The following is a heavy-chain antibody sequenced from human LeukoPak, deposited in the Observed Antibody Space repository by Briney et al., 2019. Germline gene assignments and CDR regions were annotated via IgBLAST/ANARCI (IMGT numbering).Heavy chain of an antibody. Sequence: PSETLSLTCAVYGGSFSGYYWSWIRQPPGKGLEWIGSIYYSGSTYYNPSLKSRVTISVDTSKNQFSLKLSSVTAADTAVYYCARHIVTGQWLVPCGYWGQGTLVTVSS. CDR1: GGSFSGYY. J-gene: IGHJ4*02. D-gene: IGHD6-19*01. CDR3: ARHIVTGQWLVPCGY. V-gene: IGHV4-39*01. CDR2: IYYSGST.